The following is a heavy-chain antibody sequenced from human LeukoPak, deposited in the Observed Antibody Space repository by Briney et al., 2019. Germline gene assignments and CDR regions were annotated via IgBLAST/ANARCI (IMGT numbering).Heavy chain of an antibody. Sequence: PGGSLRLSCAASGFTFSSYWMSWVRQAPGKGLEWVANIKQDGSEKYYVDSVKGRFTISRDNAKNSLYLQMNSLRAEDTAAYYCARSDFWSGYYHFDYWGQGTLVTVSS. J-gene: IGHJ4*02. CDR1: GFTFSSYW. CDR2: IKQDGSEK. V-gene: IGHV3-7*01. CDR3: ARSDFWSGYYHFDY. D-gene: IGHD3-3*01.